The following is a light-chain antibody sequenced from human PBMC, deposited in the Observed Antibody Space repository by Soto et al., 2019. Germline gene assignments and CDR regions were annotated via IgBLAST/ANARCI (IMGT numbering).Light chain of an antibody. CDR3: RQDYNYPRT. CDR1: QGNRND. CDR2: AAS. Sequence: AIQLTQSPSSLSASVGARVTITCRASQGNRNDLGWNQQKPGQAPKVLIYAASSLQIGVPSRFSGSGSGTDFALNISGLQPEDFATYYCRQDYNYPRTCGQATKVDIK. V-gene: IGKV1-6*01. J-gene: IGKJ1*01.